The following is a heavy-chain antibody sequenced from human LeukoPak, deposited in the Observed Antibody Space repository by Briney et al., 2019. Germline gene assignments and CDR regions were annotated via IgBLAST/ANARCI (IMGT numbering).Heavy chain of an antibody. CDR1: GYTFPSYF. CDR3: ARTAARRFDY. J-gene: IGHJ4*02. V-gene: IGHV1-46*01. D-gene: IGHD6-6*01. Sequence: ASVKVSCTASGYTFPSYFMHWVRQAPGQGIEWMGIINPTGGSTTYAQKFQGRVTMTRDTSTSTVYMELSSLRSDDTAVYYCARTAARRFDYWGQGTLVTVSS. CDR2: INPTGGST.